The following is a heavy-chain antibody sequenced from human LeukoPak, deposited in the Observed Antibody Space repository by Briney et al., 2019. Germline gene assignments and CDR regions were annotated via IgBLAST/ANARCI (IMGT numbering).Heavy chain of an antibody. CDR1: GYSFTSYW. V-gene: IGHV5-51*01. CDR2: IYPGDSDT. J-gene: IGHJ5*02. CDR3: ARRHSSGFSNWFDP. Sequence: ESLTLSCKGSGYSFTSYWIGWVRQMPGKGLEWMGIIYPGDSDTRYIPSFQGQVTISADKSISTAYLQWSSLKASDTAMYYCARRHSSGFSNWFDPWGQGTLVTVSS. D-gene: IGHD6-19*01.